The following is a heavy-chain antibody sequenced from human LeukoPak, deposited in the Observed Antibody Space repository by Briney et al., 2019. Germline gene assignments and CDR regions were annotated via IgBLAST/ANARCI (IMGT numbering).Heavy chain of an antibody. V-gene: IGHV1-69*06. CDR2: IIPIFGTA. CDR3: ARGSGYYSYYYYMDV. J-gene: IGHJ6*03. D-gene: IGHD3-3*01. Sequence: SVRVSCKASGGTFSSYAISWVRQAPGQGLEWMGGIIPIFGTANYAQKFQGRVTITADKSTSTAYMELSSLRSEDTAVYYCARGSGYYSYYYYMDVWGKGTTVTVSS. CDR1: GGTFSSYA.